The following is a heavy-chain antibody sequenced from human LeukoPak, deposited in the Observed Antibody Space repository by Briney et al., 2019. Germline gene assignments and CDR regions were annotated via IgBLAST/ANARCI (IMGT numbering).Heavy chain of an antibody. J-gene: IGHJ4*02. CDR2: THHSGST. CDR3: ARGGGDSRRSHDFDY. Sequence: SETLSLTCTVSGASVSSNYWNWIRQPPGKGLEWIGYTHHSGSTNYNPSLKRRVTISVDTSKNQFSRKVSSVTAADTAVYYCARGGGDSRRSHDFDYWDQGPLVTVSS. CDR1: GASVSSNY. V-gene: IGHV4-59*02. D-gene: IGHD6-13*01.